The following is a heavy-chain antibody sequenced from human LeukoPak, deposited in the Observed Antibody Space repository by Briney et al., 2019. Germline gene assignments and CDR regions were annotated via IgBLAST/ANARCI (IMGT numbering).Heavy chain of an antibody. CDR2: IYYSGST. Sequence: SETLSLTCTVSGGSISSYYWSWIRQPPGKGLEWIGYIYYSGSTNYNPSLKSRVTISVDTSKNQFSLKLSSVTAADTAVYPCARDREYYYDSSGYYSRDAFDIWGQGTMVTVSS. CDR3: ARDREYYYDSSGYYSRDAFDI. CDR1: GGSISSYY. J-gene: IGHJ3*02. D-gene: IGHD3-22*01. V-gene: IGHV4-59*01.